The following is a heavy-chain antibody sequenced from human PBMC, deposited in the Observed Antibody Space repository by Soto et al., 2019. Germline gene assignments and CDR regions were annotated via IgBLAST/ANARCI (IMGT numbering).Heavy chain of an antibody. Sequence: SVKVSCKASGGTFSSYAISWVRQAPGQGLEWMGGIIPIFGTTNYAQNFQGRVTITADEPTSTAYMDLSGLRSEDTAVYYCARDRSSEEEPFDYWGQGTLVTV. V-gene: IGHV1-69*13. CDR1: GGTFSSYA. J-gene: IGHJ4*02. D-gene: IGHD6-6*01. CDR3: ARDRSSEEEPFDY. CDR2: IIPIFGTT.